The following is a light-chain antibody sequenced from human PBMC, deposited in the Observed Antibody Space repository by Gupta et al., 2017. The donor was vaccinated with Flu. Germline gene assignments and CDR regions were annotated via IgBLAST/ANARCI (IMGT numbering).Light chain of an antibody. CDR2: GNE. CDR3: AAGEDTVKAV. CDR1: SSNIGSNP. V-gene: IGLV1-44*01. J-gene: IGLJ3*02. Sequence: ALTQPPTASGTLGQRVSISCSGSSSNIGSNPVDWYQQRPGTARKLLIYGNEQRPAGVPDRFSASKSGTAAALAISGRQAEEEADYFCAAGEDTVKAVFGGGTKLTVL.